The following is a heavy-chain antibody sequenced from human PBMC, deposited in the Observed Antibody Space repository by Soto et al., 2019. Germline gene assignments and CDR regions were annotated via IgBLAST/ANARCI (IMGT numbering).Heavy chain of an antibody. D-gene: IGHD3-9*01. CDR2: INPNSGGT. Sequence: ASVKVSCKASGYTFTGYYMHWVRQAPGQGLEWMGWINPNSGGTNYAQKFQGWVTMTRDTSVSTAYMELGRLRSDDTAVYYCARPRLYDNYGMDDWGQGATVSVSS. V-gene: IGHV1-2*04. J-gene: IGHJ6*02. CDR3: ARPRLYDNYGMDD. CDR1: GYTFTGYY.